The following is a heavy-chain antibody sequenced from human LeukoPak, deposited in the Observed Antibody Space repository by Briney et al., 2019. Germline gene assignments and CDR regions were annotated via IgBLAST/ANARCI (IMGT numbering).Heavy chain of an antibody. D-gene: IGHD6-6*01. Sequence: SETLSLTCTVSGGSISSSSYYWGWIRQPPGKGLEWIVSIYYSGSTYYNPSLKSRVTISVDTAKNQFSLKLSSVTAADTAVYYCARGGIPPIGIAARRTNWFDPWGQGTLVTVSS. V-gene: IGHV4-39*07. J-gene: IGHJ5*02. CDR2: IYYSGST. CDR1: GGSISSSSYY. CDR3: ARGGIPPIGIAARRTNWFDP.